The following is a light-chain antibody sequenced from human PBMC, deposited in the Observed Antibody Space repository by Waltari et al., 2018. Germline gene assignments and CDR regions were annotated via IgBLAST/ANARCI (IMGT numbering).Light chain of an antibody. V-gene: IGLV3-21*02. Sequence: SYVLTQPPSMSVAPGQTATITCGGDNLGGKSVHWYQQRPGQAPVLVVYDDSDRPSGIPGRMSGSNSGNTATLTISRVEAGDEADYYCQVWDTYSDHHIFGGGTKLTVL. CDR2: DDS. J-gene: IGLJ2*01. CDR1: NLGGKS. CDR3: QVWDTYSDHHI.